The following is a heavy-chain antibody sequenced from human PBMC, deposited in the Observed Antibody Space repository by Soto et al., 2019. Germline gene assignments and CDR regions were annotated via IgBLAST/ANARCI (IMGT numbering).Heavy chain of an antibody. J-gene: IGHJ4*02. Sequence: EVQLVESGGGLVQPGRSLRLSCAASGFTFDDYAMHWVRQAPGKGLEWVSGISWNSGSIGYADSVKGRFTISRDNAKNSLYLQLNSLRAEDTALYYCAKLGGPAMVRGVITGWGQGTLVTVSS. CDR2: ISWNSGSI. V-gene: IGHV3-9*01. CDR1: GFTFDDYA. CDR3: AKLGGPAMVRGVITG. D-gene: IGHD3-10*01.